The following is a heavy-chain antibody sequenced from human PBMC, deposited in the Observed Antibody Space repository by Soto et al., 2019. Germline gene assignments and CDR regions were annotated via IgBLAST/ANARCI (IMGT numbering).Heavy chain of an antibody. CDR2: ISDTGSSH. Sequence: GSLRLTCVGSGFTLSSYAMDWVRQASGRGLECVAVISDTGSSHYYAASVEGRFTISRESSKNTLSLQMDRLRVADTAVYYCAKDRGGDCPDNSCYFGADYWGQGTPVPGSS. CDR1: GFTLSSYA. V-gene: IGHV3-30*18. D-gene: IGHD2-2*01. CDR3: AKDRGGDCPDNSCYFGADY. J-gene: IGHJ4*02.